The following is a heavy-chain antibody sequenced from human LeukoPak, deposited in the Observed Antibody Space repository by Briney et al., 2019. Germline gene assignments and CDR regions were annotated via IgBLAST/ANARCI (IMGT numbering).Heavy chain of an antibody. CDR3: ARGPTSSLAFDY. V-gene: IGHV3-66*01. Sequence: GGSLRLSCAASAFTVSSNHMSWVRQAAGKGLEWVSVIYSGGGTYYADSVKGRFTISRDNSKNTLYLQMNSLRAEDTAVYYCARGPTSSLAFDYWGQGTLVPVSS. CDR1: AFTVSSNH. J-gene: IGHJ4*02. CDR2: IYSGGGT. D-gene: IGHD3-16*02.